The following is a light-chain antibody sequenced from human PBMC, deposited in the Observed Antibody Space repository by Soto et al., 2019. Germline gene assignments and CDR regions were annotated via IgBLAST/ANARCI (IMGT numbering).Light chain of an antibody. CDR1: SSDVGAYNY. V-gene: IGLV2-14*01. Sequence: QSALSHPASVSWSPGHAIAISCTGTSSDVGAYNYVSWYQQHPGKAPKLIIYEVSYRPSGVSNRFSGSKSGNSASLTISGLQTEDEADYYCSSYESDSNHVFRTGTKVTVL. CDR2: EVS. CDR3: SSYESDSNHV. J-gene: IGLJ1*01.